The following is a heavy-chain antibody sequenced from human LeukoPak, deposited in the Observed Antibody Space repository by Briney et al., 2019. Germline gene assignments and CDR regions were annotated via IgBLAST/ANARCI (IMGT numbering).Heavy chain of an antibody. D-gene: IGHD6-13*01. J-gene: IGHJ3*02. CDR2: IKQDGSEK. Sequence: PGGSLRLSCAASGFTFSSYWMSWVRQAPGKGLEWVANIKQDGSEKYYVDSVKGRFTISRDNAKNSLYLQMNSLRAEDTAVYYCARVSRGRIAAAGTPAHGAFDIWGQGTMVTVSS. V-gene: IGHV3-7*01. CDR3: ARVSRGRIAAAGTPAHGAFDI. CDR1: GFTFSSYW.